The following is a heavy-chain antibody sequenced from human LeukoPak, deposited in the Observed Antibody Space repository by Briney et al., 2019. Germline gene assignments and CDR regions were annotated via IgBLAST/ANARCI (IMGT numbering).Heavy chain of an antibody. CDR2: ISYDGSNK. CDR1: GFTFSSYG. J-gene: IGHJ4*02. D-gene: IGHD2-15*01. Sequence: GGSPRLSCAASGFTFSSYGMHWVRQAPGKGLEWVAVISYDGSNKYYADSVKGRFTISRDNSKNTLYLQMNSLRAEDTAVYYCAKDQGEDCSGGSCYAYYFDYWGQGTLVTVSS. CDR3: AKDQGEDCSGGSCYAYYFDY. V-gene: IGHV3-30*18.